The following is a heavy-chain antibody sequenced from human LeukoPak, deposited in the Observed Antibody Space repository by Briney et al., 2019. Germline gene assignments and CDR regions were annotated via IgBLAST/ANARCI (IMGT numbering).Heavy chain of an antibody. Sequence: SETLSLTCTVSGGSISSSSYYWGWIRQPPGKGLEWIGSIYYSGTTFYIPSLKSRVTISVDTSKNQFSLKLSSVTAADTALYSCARMAISSDDWYFDLWGRGTLVTVSS. CDR3: ARMAISSDDWYFDL. D-gene: IGHD5-24*01. J-gene: IGHJ2*01. CDR2: IYYSGTT. V-gene: IGHV4-39*07. CDR1: GGSISSSSYY.